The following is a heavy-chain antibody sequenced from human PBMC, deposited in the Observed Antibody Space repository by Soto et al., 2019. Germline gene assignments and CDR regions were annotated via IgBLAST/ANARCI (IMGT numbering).Heavy chain of an antibody. D-gene: IGHD2-21*02. J-gene: IGHJ4*02. CDR3: VSPSCVGGYCFALDF. V-gene: IGHV3-72*01. Sequence: PGGSLGLSCAASGIAFSDHHMDWVRQAPGKGLEWVARSRNKANSYTTDYAAPVKGRFTISRDDSKNSLYLQMNSLKTEDTAVYYCVSPSCVGGYCFALDFWGQGTLVTVSS. CDR2: SRNKANSYTT. CDR1: GIAFSDHH.